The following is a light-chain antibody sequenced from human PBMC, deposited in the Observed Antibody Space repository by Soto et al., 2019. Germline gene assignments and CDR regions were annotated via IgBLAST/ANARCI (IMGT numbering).Light chain of an antibody. Sequence: EIVLTQSPGTLSLSPGERPTLSCRASQSVISSYLAWYQQKPGQAPRRLIYGASSRATGIPDRFSGSGSGTDFTLTISRLEPEDFAVYYCQQYGSSPVTFGQGTRLEIK. CDR1: QSVISSY. V-gene: IGKV3-20*01. CDR2: GAS. CDR3: QQYGSSPVT. J-gene: IGKJ5*01.